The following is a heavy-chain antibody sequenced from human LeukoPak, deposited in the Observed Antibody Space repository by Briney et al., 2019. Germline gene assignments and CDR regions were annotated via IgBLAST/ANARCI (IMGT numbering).Heavy chain of an antibody. D-gene: IGHD6-25*01. Sequence: GGSLRLSCAASGFTFSSYDMNWVRQAPGKGLEWVSYISSSGTTIDYADSVKGRFTISRDNAKNSLYLQMNSLRAGDTAVYYCARGGAARPDYWGQGTLVTVSS. CDR3: ARGGAARPDY. CDR1: GFTFSSYD. CDR2: ISSSGTTI. V-gene: IGHV3-48*01. J-gene: IGHJ4*02.